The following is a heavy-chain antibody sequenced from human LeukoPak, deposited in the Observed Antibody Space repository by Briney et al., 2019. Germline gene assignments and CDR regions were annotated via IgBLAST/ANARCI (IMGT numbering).Heavy chain of an antibody. J-gene: IGHJ4*02. CDR2: ISGSGGST. D-gene: IGHD3-3*01. CDR1: IFPLRSCS. V-gene: IGHV3-23*01. Sequence: GGSQRLSCTPSIFPLRSCSIRCVRQAPGKGLEWVSAISGSGGSTYYADSVKGRFTISRDNSKNTLYLQMNSLRAEDTAVYYCAKFGGSPGDWGQGTLVTVSS. CDR3: AKFGGSPGD.